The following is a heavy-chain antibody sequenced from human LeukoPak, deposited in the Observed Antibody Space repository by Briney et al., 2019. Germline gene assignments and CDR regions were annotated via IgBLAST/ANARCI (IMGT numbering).Heavy chain of an antibody. CDR2: ISYDGSNK. CDR1: GFTFSSYA. Sequence: GRSLRLSCAASGFTFSSYAMHWVRQAPGKGLEWVAVISYDGSNKYYADSVKGRFTISRDNSKNTPYLQMNSLRAEDTAVYYCARDYTDLLDAFDIWGQGTMVTVSS. J-gene: IGHJ3*02. V-gene: IGHV3-30-3*01. D-gene: IGHD3-16*01. CDR3: ARDYTDLLDAFDI.